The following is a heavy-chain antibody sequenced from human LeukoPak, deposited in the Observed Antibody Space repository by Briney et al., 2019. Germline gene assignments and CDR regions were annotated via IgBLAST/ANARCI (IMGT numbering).Heavy chain of an antibody. J-gene: IGHJ4*02. Sequence: GGSLRLSCAASGFTFSSYSMNWVRQAPGKGLEWVSSISSSSSYIYYADSVKGRFTISRDNAKNSLNLQMNSLRAEDTAVYYCARWDDSSGYYDDYWGQGTLVTVSS. CDR3: ARWDDSSGYYDDY. CDR2: ISSSSSYI. V-gene: IGHV3-21*01. D-gene: IGHD3-22*01. CDR1: GFTFSSYS.